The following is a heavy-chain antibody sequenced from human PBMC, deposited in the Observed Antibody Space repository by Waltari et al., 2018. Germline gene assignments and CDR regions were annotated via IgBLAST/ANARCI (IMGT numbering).Heavy chain of an antibody. CDR3: ARRAAITAAGPTYYMDV. CDR2: IYHSGST. V-gene: IGHV4-38-2*01. CDR1: GYSISSGYY. Sequence: QVQLQESGTGLVKPSETLSLTCAVSGYSISSGYYWGWIRHPPGKGLEWIGNIYHSGSTNYNPSLKSRVTISVDTSKNQFSLKLSSVTTADTAVYYCARRAAITAAGPTYYMDVWGKGTTVTVSS. J-gene: IGHJ6*03. D-gene: IGHD6-13*01.